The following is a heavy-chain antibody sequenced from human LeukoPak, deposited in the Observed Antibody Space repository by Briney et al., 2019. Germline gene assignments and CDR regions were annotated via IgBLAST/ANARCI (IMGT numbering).Heavy chain of an antibody. J-gene: IGHJ5*02. CDR3: ARDPVSSGYYYAPHWFDP. D-gene: IGHD3-22*01. Sequence: ASVKVSCKASGGTLSSYAISWVRQAPGQGLEWMGGIIPIFGTANYAQKFQGRVTITTDESTSTAYMELSSLRSEDTAVYYCARDPVSSGYYYAPHWFDPWGQGTLVTVSS. CDR1: GGTLSSYA. V-gene: IGHV1-69*05. CDR2: IIPIFGTA.